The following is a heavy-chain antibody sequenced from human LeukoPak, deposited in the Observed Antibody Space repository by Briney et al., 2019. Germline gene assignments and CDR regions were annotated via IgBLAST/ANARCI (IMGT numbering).Heavy chain of an antibody. CDR1: GGSISNYY. J-gene: IGHJ4*02. V-gene: IGHV4-59*13. Sequence: PSETLSLTCTVSGGSISNYYWSWIRQPPGKGLEWIGYIYYSGSTNYNPSLESRVTISVDTSKNQLSLKLSSVTAADTAVYYCARGRSGSYHSPFDYWGQGTLVTVSS. D-gene: IGHD1-26*01. CDR2: IYYSGST. CDR3: ARGRSGSYHSPFDY.